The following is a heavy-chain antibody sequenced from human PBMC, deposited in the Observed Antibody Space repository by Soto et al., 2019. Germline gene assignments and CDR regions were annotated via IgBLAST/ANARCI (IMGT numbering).Heavy chain of an antibody. V-gene: IGHV4-59*08. Sequence: SETLSLTCTVSGASISSSYWSWIRQPPGKGLEWIGYIYNSGSTTYNPSLKSRVTISVDTSKNQFSLKLSSVTAADAAVYYCARRYSYGHFDYWGQGTLVTVSS. CDR3: ARRYSYGHFDY. D-gene: IGHD5-18*01. CDR1: GASISSSY. J-gene: IGHJ4*02. CDR2: IYNSGST.